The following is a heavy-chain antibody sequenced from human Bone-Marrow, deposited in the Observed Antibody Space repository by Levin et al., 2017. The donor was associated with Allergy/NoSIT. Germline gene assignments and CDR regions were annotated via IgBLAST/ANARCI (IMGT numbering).Heavy chain of an antibody. Sequence: GSLRLSCAVYGGSFSGYYWSWIRQPPGKGLEWIGEINHSGSTNYNPSLKSRVTISVDTSKNQFSLKLSSVTAADTAVYYCARAGWFGELRWGQGTLVTVSS. D-gene: IGHD3-10*01. CDR3: ARAGWFGELR. CDR2: INHSGST. CDR1: GGSFSGYY. J-gene: IGHJ4*02. V-gene: IGHV4-34*01.